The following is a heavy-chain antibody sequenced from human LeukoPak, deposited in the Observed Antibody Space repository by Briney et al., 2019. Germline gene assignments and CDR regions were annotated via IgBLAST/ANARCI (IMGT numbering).Heavy chain of an antibody. J-gene: IGHJ6*02. V-gene: IGHV1-18*01. Sequence: GASVKVSCKASGYTFSSYGISWVRQAPGQGLEWMGWISADNGNTNYAQKLQGRVTMTTDTSTSTAYMELRSLRSDDTAVYYCARDGEELVGGDMYYYDSSGVRYYYYYGMDVWGQGTTVTVSS. CDR3: ARDGEELVGGDMYYYDSSGVRYYYYYGMDV. CDR2: ISADNGNT. CDR1: GYTFSSYG. D-gene: IGHD3-22*01.